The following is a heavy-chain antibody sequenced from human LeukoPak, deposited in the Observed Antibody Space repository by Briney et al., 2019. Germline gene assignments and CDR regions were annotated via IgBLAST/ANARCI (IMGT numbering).Heavy chain of an antibody. V-gene: IGHV3-30*04. Sequence: GRSLRLSCAASGFFSMYAMHWVRQAPGKGLEWVAAVAYDGKHQYYADSVKGRFTISKDKSKNTLYMNKLRPEDTAVYYCARADIAAAGTHFWFDPWGQGTLVTVSS. J-gene: IGHJ5*02. D-gene: IGHD6-13*01. CDR1: GFFSMYA. CDR2: VAYDGKHQ. CDR3: ARADIAAAGTHFWFDP.